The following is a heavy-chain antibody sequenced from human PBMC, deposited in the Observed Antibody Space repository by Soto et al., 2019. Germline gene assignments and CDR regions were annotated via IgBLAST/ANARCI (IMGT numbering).Heavy chain of an antibody. CDR1: GGSLNSGDYH. J-gene: IGHJ6*02. D-gene: IGHD3-16*02. CDR2: IYYSGST. Sequence: SETLSLTCTVSGGSLNSGDYHWSWIRQSPGKGLEWIGAIYYSGSTYYNPSLKSRIRISVDTSKNQFSLKVNSVTAADTAVYYCTRDYRVPSAGVMGVWGQGTKVTVS. CDR3: TRDYRVPSAGVMGV. V-gene: IGHV4-30-4*01.